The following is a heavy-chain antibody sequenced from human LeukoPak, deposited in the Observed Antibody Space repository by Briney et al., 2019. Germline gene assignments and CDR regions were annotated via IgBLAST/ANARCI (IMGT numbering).Heavy chain of an antibody. D-gene: IGHD2-2*01. Sequence: GGSLRLSCAASGFTFSDYYMSWIRQAPGKGLEWVSYISNSGSTIYYPDSVKGRFTISRDNARNSLYLQMNSLRADDTAVYYCARDTTLGYCSSTSCTDGRAGFDYWGQGTLVTVSS. J-gene: IGHJ4*02. CDR3: ARDTTLGYCSSTSCTDGRAGFDY. CDR1: GFTFSDYY. CDR2: ISNSGSTI. V-gene: IGHV3-11*01.